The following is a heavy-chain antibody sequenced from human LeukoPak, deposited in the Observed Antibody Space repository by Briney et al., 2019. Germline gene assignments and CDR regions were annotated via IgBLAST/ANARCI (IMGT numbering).Heavy chain of an antibody. V-gene: IGHV1-2*02. CDR1: GYTFTGYY. D-gene: IGHD3-22*01. Sequence: GASVKVSCKASGYTFTGYYMHWVRQAPGHGLEWMGWINPNSGGTNYAQKFQGRVTMTRDTSISTAYMELSSLRSEDTAVYYCARDDFDSSGYYYVGSTYWGQGTLVTVSS. CDR3: ARDDFDSSGYYYVGSTY. J-gene: IGHJ4*02. CDR2: INPNSGGT.